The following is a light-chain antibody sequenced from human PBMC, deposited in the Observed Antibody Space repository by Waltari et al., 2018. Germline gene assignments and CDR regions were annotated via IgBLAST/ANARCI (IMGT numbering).Light chain of an antibody. CDR1: QSISSY. Sequence: DIQMTQSPFSLSASVGDRVTITCRASQSISSYLNWYQQKPGKAPKLLSYAASSLQSGVPSRFSGSGSGTDFTLTISSLQPEDFATYYCQQSYSTLITFGQGTRLEIK. V-gene: IGKV1-39*01. J-gene: IGKJ5*01. CDR3: QQSYSTLIT. CDR2: AAS.